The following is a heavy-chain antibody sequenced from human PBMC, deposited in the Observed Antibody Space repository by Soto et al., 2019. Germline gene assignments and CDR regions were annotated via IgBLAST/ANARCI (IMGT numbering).Heavy chain of an antibody. Sequence: EVQLLESGGGLVQPGGSLGLSCVASGFTFSNYDMNWVRQAPGKGLELVSRISGSGEDTDYADSVKGRFTIFRDRPKNKLYLQMNSRSAGDTALYYCAKDRAVVGTRTSGGFDSWGQGTLVTVSS. V-gene: IGHV3-23*01. CDR2: ISGSGEDT. CDR3: AKDRAVVGTRTSGGFDS. J-gene: IGHJ4*02. CDR1: GFTFSNYD. D-gene: IGHD6-13*01.